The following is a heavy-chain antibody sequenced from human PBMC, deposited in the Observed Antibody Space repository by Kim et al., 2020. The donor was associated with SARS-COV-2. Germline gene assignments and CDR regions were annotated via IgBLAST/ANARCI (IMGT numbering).Heavy chain of an antibody. CDR1: GDSISNYY. D-gene: IGHD3-22*01. CDR3: ARSVPYDSSGSFYYYYGMDV. Sequence: SETLSLTCTVSGDSISNYYWSWIRQPPGKGLEWIGYLYYRGSTNYNPSLKSRVTISVDTSKNQFSLKLSSVTAADTAVYYCARSVPYDSSGSFYYYYGMDVWGQGTTVTVSS. J-gene: IGHJ6*02. CDR2: LYYRGST. V-gene: IGHV4-59*13.